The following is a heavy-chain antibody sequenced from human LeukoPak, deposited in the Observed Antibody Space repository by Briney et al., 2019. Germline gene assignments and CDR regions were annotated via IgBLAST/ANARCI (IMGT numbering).Heavy chain of an antibody. D-gene: IGHD1-26*01. CDR1: GFTFSDYW. J-gene: IGHJ4*02. CDR3: ASLGRSFDY. Sequence: PGGSLRLSCAASGFTFSDYWMHWVRQAPGKGLVWVSRISSGGSRVTYADSVKGRFTISRDNAKNTLYLQMNSLRAEDTAVYYCASLGRSFDYWGQGTLVTVSS. V-gene: IGHV3-74*01. CDR2: ISSGGSRV.